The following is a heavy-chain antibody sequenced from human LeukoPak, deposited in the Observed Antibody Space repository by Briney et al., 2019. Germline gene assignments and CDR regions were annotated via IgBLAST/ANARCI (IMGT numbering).Heavy chain of an antibody. D-gene: IGHD3-10*01. CDR2: IYYSGST. Sequence: SETLSLTRTVSGGSISSYYWSWIRQPPGKGLEWIGYIYYSGSTNYNPSLKSRVTISVDTSKNQFSLKLSSVTAADTAVYYCARRDLHGAVDPWGQGTLVTVSS. CDR3: ARRDLHGAVDP. V-gene: IGHV4-59*08. CDR1: GGSISSYY. J-gene: IGHJ5*02.